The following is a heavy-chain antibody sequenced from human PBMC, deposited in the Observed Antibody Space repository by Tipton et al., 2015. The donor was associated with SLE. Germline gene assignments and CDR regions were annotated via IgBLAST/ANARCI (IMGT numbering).Heavy chain of an antibody. CDR1: GLTFSTYS. CDR3: ARGGGSRITIFGVPYWYFDL. J-gene: IGHJ2*01. D-gene: IGHD3-3*01. V-gene: IGHV3-21*01. CDR2: ISDRSSYI. Sequence: SLRLSCAASGLTFSTYSMNWVRQAPGKGLEWVSSISDRSSYIYYADSVKGRFTISRDNAKNSLYLQMNNLRAEDTAVYYCARGGGSRITIFGVPYWYFDLWGRGTLVTVSS.